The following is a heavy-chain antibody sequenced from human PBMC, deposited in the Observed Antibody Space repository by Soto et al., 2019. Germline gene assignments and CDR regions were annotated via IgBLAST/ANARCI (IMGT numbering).Heavy chain of an antibody. Sequence: GGSLRLSCAASGFTFSSYWMNWVRLAPGRGLEWVADIKQDETEKYYVDSVKGRFTISRDNAKNSLYLQMDSLRAEDTAVYYCARGDYFDRRFDFWGQGTQVTVSS. J-gene: IGHJ4*02. CDR3: ARGDYFDRRFDF. CDR2: IKQDETEK. CDR1: GFTFSSYW. D-gene: IGHD3-22*01. V-gene: IGHV3-7*03.